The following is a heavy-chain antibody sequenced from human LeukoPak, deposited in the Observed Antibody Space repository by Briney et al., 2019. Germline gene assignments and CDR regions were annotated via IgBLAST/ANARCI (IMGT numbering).Heavy chain of an antibody. CDR1: GFTFRGYS. CDR3: ARSESSTSGRYYGMDV. J-gene: IGHJ6*02. Sequence: PGGSLRLSCAASGFTFRGYSMNWVRQAPGKGLEWVSYITSSSSAIYYADSVKGRFTISRDNARGSLYLQMNSLRDEDTAIYYCARSESSTSGRYYGMDVWGQGTTVTVSS. D-gene: IGHD2-2*01. CDR2: ITSSSSAI. V-gene: IGHV3-48*02.